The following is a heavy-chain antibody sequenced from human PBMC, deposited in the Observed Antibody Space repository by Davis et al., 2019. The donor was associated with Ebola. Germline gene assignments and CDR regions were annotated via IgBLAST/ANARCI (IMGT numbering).Heavy chain of an antibody. CDR3: ARAVAASWSPFDN. J-gene: IGHJ4*02. Sequence: PGGSLRLSCKASGFIFSSYEMNWVRQAPGKGLEWVSYISSSGSTIYYADSVKGRFTISRDNAKNSLYLQMNSLRAEDTAVYYCARAVAASWSPFDNWGQGTLVTVSS. CDR1: GFIFSSYE. CDR2: ISSSGSTI. V-gene: IGHV3-48*03. D-gene: IGHD6-19*01.